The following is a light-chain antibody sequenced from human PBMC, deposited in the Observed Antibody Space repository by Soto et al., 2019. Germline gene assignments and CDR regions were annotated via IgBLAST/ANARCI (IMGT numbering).Light chain of an antibody. Sequence: DIQMTQSPSTLSASVGDRVTITCRASQSISNWLAWYQQKPGKAPRLLIYDASSLGSGVPSRFSGGGSGTEFTITVSSLQPDDFATYFCQQYHNYSPYTFRQGTKLEI. CDR1: QSISNW. V-gene: IGKV1-5*01. J-gene: IGKJ2*01. CDR3: QQYHNYSPYT. CDR2: DAS.